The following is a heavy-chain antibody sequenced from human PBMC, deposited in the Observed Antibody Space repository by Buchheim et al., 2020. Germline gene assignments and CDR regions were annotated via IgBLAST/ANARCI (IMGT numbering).Heavy chain of an antibody. J-gene: IGHJ4*02. Sequence: QLQLQESGPGLVKPSETLSLTCTVSDGSISSSDYYWGWIRQPPGKGLEWIGSIYYSGNTYYNSSLKSRVTISVDTSKNQFSLKLSSVTAADTAVYYCASGLELSRFANSWGQGTL. CDR2: IYYSGNT. CDR1: DGSISSSDYY. D-gene: IGHD3/OR15-3a*01. CDR3: ASGLELSRFANS. V-gene: IGHV4-39*01.